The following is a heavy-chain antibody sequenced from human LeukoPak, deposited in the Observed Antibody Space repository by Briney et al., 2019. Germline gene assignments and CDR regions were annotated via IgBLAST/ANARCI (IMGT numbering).Heavy chain of an antibody. CDR3: ARYPYARDYYYYYMDA. V-gene: IGHV3-21*01. Sequence: MTGGSLRLSCAASGFTFSSYSMNWVRQAPGKGMEWVSSISSSSSYIYYADSVKGRFTISRDNAKNSLYLQMNSLRAEDTAVYYCARYPYARDYYYYYMDAWGKGTTVTVSS. D-gene: IGHD2-2*01. CDR2: ISSSSSYI. CDR1: GFTFSSYS. J-gene: IGHJ6*03.